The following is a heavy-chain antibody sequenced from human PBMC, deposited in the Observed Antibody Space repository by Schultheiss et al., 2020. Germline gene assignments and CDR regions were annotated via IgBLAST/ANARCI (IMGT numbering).Heavy chain of an antibody. CDR2: IYYSGST. V-gene: IGHV4-34*01. CDR1: GGSFSGYY. J-gene: IGHJ6*02. CDR3: ASSSGWYEYYYYGMDV. D-gene: IGHD6-19*01. Sequence: SQTLSLTCAVYGGSFSGYYWGWIRQPPGKGLEWIGYIYYSGSTNYNPSLKSRVTISVDTSKNQFSLKLSSVTAADTAVYYCASSSGWYEYYYYGMDVWGQGTTVTVSS.